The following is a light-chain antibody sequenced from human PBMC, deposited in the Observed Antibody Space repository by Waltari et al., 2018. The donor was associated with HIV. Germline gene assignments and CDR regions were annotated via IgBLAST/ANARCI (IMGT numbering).Light chain of an antibody. J-gene: IGKJ2*01. CDR2: DAS. Sequence: IQMTQSPSSLSASVGDSVTITCQASQDIRNYLSWYQQKPGKAPKLLIYDASNLETGVPSRFSGGGSGTDFTFTISSLQPEDIATYYCQQYDNLPYTFGQGTKLEIK. CDR3: QQYDNLPYT. CDR1: QDIRNY. V-gene: IGKV1-33*01.